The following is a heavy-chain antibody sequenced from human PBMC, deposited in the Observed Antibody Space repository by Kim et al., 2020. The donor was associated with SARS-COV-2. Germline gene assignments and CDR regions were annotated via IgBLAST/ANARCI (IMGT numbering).Heavy chain of an antibody. D-gene: IGHD6-19*01. CDR2: ISWNSGSI. CDR3: AKDISFPAGAGTDAFDI. J-gene: IGHJ3*02. Sequence: GGSLRLSCAASGFTFDDYAMHWVRQAPGKGLEWVSGISWNSGSIGYADSVKGRFTISRDNAKNSLYLQMNSLRAEDTALYYCAKDISFPAGAGTDAFDIWGQGTMVTVSS. V-gene: IGHV3-9*01. CDR1: GFTFDDYA.